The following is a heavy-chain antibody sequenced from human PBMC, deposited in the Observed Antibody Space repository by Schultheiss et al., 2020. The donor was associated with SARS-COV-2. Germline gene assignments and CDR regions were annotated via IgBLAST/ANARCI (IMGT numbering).Heavy chain of an antibody. D-gene: IGHD5-18*01. CDR1: GGSISSSSYY. CDR3: ERHTEGYSYGDPDP. Sequence: SETLSLTCTVSGGSISSSSYYWGWIRQPPGKGLEWIGSIYYSGSTYYNPSLKSRVTISVDTSKNQFSLKLSSVTASNTAVYYCERHTEGYSYGDPDPWGQGTVVTVSS. CDR2: IYYSGST. J-gene: IGHJ5*02. V-gene: IGHV4-39*01.